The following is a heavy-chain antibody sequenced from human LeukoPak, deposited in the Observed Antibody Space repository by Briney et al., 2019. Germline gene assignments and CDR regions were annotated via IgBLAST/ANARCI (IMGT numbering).Heavy chain of an antibody. V-gene: IGHV4-39*07. D-gene: IGHD2/OR15-2a*01. Sequence: SETLSLTCTVSGRSISSSSYYWGWIRQPPGKGLEWIGSIYYSGSTYYNPSLKSRVTISVDTSKNQFSLKLSSVTAADTAVYYCARLLGGYWGQGTLVTVSS. J-gene: IGHJ4*02. CDR3: ARLLGGY. CDR2: IYYSGST. CDR1: GRSISSSSYY.